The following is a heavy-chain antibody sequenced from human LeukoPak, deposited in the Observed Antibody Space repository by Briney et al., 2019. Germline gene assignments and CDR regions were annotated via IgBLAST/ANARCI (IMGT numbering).Heavy chain of an antibody. CDR3: AKDGDSSGWSAYYFDY. V-gene: IGHV3-30*18. CDR1: GFTFSSYG. J-gene: IGHJ4*02. CDR2: ISYDGSNK. D-gene: IGHD6-19*01. Sequence: GGSLRLSCAASGFTFSSYGMHWVRQAPGKGLEWVAVISYDGSNKYYADSVKGRSTISRDNSKNTLYLQMNSLRAEDTAVYYCAKDGDSSGWSAYYFDYWGQGTLVTVSS.